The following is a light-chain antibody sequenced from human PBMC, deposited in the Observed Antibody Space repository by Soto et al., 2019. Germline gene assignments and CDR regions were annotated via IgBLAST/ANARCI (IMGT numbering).Light chain of an antibody. Sequence: QSVLTQPASVSGSPGQSITISCTGTSSDVGSYNLVSWYQQHPGKAPKLMIYEVSKRPSGVSNRFSGSKSGNTASLTISGLQAEDGADYYCCSYASSTFYVFGIGTKVTAL. CDR1: SSDVGSYNL. J-gene: IGLJ1*01. CDR2: EVS. V-gene: IGLV2-23*02. CDR3: CSYASSTFYV.